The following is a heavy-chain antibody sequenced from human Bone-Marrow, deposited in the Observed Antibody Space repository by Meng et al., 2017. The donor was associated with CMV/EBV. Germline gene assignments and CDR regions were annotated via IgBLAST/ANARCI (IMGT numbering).Heavy chain of an antibody. J-gene: IGHJ6*02. CDR1: GGSISSSSYY. V-gene: IGHV4-39*07. CDR2: IYYSGST. CDR3: ARDPRLGKGYYGMDV. D-gene: IGHD6-19*01. Sequence: SETLSLTCTVSGGSISSSSYYWGWIRQPPGKGLEWIGSIYYSGSTYYNPSLKSRVTISVDTSKNQFSLKLSSVTAADTAVYYCARDPRLGKGYYGMDVWGQGTTVTVYS.